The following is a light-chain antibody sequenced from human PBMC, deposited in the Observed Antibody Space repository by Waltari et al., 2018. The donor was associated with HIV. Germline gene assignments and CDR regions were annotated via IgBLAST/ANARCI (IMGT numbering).Light chain of an antibody. CDR2: WAS. CDR1: QTILYSSNNKNY. CDR3: QQYYDTPQT. J-gene: IGKJ1*01. V-gene: IGKV4-1*01. Sequence: DIVMTQSPDSLVVSLGERATINCKSSQTILYSSNNKNYLAWYQQKPGQPPKLLIYWASTRESVVPDRFSGSGSGSDFTRTISSLQAEDVAVYYCQQYYDTPQTFGQGTKVEIK.